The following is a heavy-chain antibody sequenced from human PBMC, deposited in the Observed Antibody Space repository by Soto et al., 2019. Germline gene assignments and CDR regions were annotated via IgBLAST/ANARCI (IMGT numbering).Heavy chain of an antibody. CDR1: GFTFSSYG. Sequence: PGGSLRLSCAASGFTFSSYGMHWVRQAPGKGLEWVAVISYDGRNKYYADAVKGRFTIFRDNSKNTMYLQMSSLRAEDTAVYYCVKDGSSGWRYFYDMDVWGQDATVTVSS. D-gene: IGHD6-19*01. CDR3: VKDGSSGWRYFYDMDV. CDR2: ISYDGRNK. V-gene: IGHV3-30*18. J-gene: IGHJ6*02.